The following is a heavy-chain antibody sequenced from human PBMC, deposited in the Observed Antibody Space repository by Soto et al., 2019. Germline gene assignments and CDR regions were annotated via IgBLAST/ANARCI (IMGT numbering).Heavy chain of an antibody. CDR1: GFTFRDYY. D-gene: IGHD1-26*01. V-gene: IGHV3-11*01. CDR2: ISSLSSTM. Sequence: QVQLVESGGGLVKPGGSLRLSCAASGFTFRDYYMSWIRQAPGKGLEWVSYISSLSSTMYYADSVKGRFTISRDNAKNSLHLQMNSLRVEDTAVNYCARVEVEWEVKYGMDAWGQGTTVTVSS. CDR3: ARVEVEWEVKYGMDA. J-gene: IGHJ6*02.